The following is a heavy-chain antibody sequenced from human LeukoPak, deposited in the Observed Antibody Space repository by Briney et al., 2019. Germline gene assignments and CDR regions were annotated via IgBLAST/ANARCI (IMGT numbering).Heavy chain of an antibody. D-gene: IGHD3-16*01. Sequence: GGSLRLSCAASGFTFSSYAMHWVRQAPGKGLEWVAVISYDGSNKYYADSVKGRFTISRDNSKNTLFLQMNSLRAEDTAVYYCAKGGAFDSYYYMDVWGKGTTVTISS. CDR3: AKGGAFDSYYYMDV. CDR2: ISYDGSNK. V-gene: IGHV3-30*04. CDR1: GFTFSSYA. J-gene: IGHJ6*03.